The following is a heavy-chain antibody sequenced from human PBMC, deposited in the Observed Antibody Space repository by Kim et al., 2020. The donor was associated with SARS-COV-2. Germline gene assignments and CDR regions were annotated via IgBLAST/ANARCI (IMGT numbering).Heavy chain of an antibody. V-gene: IGHV3-49*03. CDR2: IRSKAYGGTT. CDR3: TRGSIAVAGIIGY. J-gene: IGHJ4*02. Sequence: GGSLRLSCTASGFTFGDYAMSWFRQAPGKGLEWVGFIRSKAYGGTTAYAASVKGRFTITRDDSKNIAYLQMNSLKTEDTAVYYCTRGSIAVAGIIGYWGQGTLVTVSS. CDR1: GFTFGDYA. D-gene: IGHD6-19*01.